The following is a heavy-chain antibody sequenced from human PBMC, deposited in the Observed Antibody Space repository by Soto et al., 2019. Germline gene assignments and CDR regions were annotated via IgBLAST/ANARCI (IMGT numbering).Heavy chain of an antibody. CDR1: GFTFSSYA. CDR3: AKDYGAYLMKFDC. Sequence: EVQLLESGGGLVQPGGSLRLSCAASGFTFSSYAMSWVRQAPGKGLEWVSAISGSGGTTYYADSVKGRCTISRDNSKNTLYLQMNSLRAEDTAVCYCAKDYGAYLMKFDCWGQGTLVTVSS. D-gene: IGHD4-17*01. J-gene: IGHJ4*02. V-gene: IGHV3-23*01. CDR2: ISGSGGTT.